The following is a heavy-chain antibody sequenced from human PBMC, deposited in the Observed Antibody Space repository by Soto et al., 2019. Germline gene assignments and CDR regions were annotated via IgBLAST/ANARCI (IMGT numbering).Heavy chain of an antibody. CDR3: AKGPQYSYGYYFDY. Sequence: EVQLLESGGGLVQPGGSLRLSCTASAFTFSSYAMSWVRQAPGKGLEWVSGISASGGSTYDADSAKGRFTISRDNSKNTRYLQMNSLRAEDTAVYYCAKGPQYSYGYYFDYWGQGTLVTVSS. V-gene: IGHV3-23*01. CDR2: ISASGGST. D-gene: IGHD5-18*01. J-gene: IGHJ4*02. CDR1: AFTFSSYA.